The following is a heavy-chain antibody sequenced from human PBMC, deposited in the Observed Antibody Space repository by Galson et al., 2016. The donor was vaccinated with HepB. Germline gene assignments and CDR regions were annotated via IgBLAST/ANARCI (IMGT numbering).Heavy chain of an antibody. D-gene: IGHD3/OR15-3a*01. J-gene: IGHJ4*02. V-gene: IGHV3-30-3*01. Sequence: SLRLSCAASGFTFSSYAMNWVRQAPGKGLEWVAVISFDGVNKFYADPVKARFTFSRNNSKNTLYLQMSSLRPEDKAVYYCARDSRRAPPNYGLLTGYSSLDYWGPGTLVTVSS. CDR3: ARDSRRAPPNYGLLTGYSSLDY. CDR2: ISFDGVNK. CDR1: GFTFSSYA.